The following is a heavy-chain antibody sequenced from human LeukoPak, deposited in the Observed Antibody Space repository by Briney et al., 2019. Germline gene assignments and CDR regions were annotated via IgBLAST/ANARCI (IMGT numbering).Heavy chain of an antibody. D-gene: IGHD3-10*01. Sequence: SETLSLTCTVSGGSISSSGYYWGWIRQPPGKGLEWIGSIYYSGSTYYNPSLKSRVTISVDTSRNQFSLNLSSVTAADTAVYYCARAWFGESAYTFDYWGQGTLVTVSS. CDR1: GGSISSSGYY. CDR2: IYYSGST. J-gene: IGHJ4*02. CDR3: ARAWFGESAYTFDY. V-gene: IGHV4-39*07.